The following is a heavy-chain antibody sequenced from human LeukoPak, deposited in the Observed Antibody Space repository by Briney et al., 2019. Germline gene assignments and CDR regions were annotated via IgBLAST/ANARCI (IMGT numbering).Heavy chain of an antibody. CDR2: ISAYNGNT. D-gene: IGHD6-13*01. CDR1: GYTFTSYG. CDR3: ARAPQGRQQLVMGDEYFQH. V-gene: IGHV1-18*01. Sequence: GASVKVSCKASGYTFTSYGISWVRQAPGQGLEWMGWISAYNGNTNYAQKLQGRVTMTTDTSTSTAYMELRSLRSDDTAVYYCARAPQGRQQLVMGDEYFQHWGQGTLVTVSS. J-gene: IGHJ1*01.